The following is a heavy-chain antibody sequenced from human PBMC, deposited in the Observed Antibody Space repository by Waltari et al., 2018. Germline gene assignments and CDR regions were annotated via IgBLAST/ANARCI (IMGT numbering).Heavy chain of an antibody. CDR3: ARHRQELPQEVDY. D-gene: IGHD1-26*01. V-gene: IGHV4-39*01. J-gene: IGHJ4*02. Sequence: QLQLQESGPGLVKPSETLSLTCTVSGGSISSSSYYWGWIRQPPGKGLEWIGSIYYSGSTYYIPALKSRVTISVDTSKNQFSLKRSSVTAADTAVYYCARHRQELPQEVDYWGQGTLVTVSS. CDR2: IYYSGST. CDR1: GGSISSSSYY.